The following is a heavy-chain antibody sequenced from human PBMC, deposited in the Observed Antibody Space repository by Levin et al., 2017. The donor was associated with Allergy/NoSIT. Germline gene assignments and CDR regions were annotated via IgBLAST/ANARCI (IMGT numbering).Heavy chain of an antibody. CDR3: ASLSMVRGVIGAFDI. J-gene: IGHJ3*02. Sequence: GGSLRLSCAASGFTVSSNYMSWVRQAPGKGLEWVSVIYSGGSTYYADSVKGRFTISRDNSKNTLYLQMNSLRAEDTAVYYCASLSMVRGVIGAFDIWGQGTMVTVSS. D-gene: IGHD3-10*01. V-gene: IGHV3-53*01. CDR2: IYSGGST. CDR1: GFTVSSNY.